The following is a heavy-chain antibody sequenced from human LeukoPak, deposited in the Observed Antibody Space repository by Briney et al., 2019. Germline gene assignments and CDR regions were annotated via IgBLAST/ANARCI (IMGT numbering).Heavy chain of an antibody. Sequence: SVKVSCKAPGGTFSSYAISWVRQAPGQGLEWMGGIIPIFGTANYAQKFQGRVTITADESTSTAYMELSSLRSEDTAVYYCARGGYCSSTSCYIQRDNWFDPWGQGTLVTVSS. V-gene: IGHV1-69*13. D-gene: IGHD2-2*02. CDR1: GGTFSSYA. J-gene: IGHJ5*02. CDR3: ARGGYCSSTSCYIQRDNWFDP. CDR2: IIPIFGTA.